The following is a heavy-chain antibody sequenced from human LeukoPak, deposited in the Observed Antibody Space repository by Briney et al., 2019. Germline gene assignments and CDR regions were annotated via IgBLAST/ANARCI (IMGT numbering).Heavy chain of an antibody. CDR2: IRGSGGST. CDR3: AKDKSGCLFDY. V-gene: IGHV3-23*01. CDR1: GXXXXSYD. D-gene: IGHD3-3*01. J-gene: IGHJ4*02. Sequence: GXXXXSYDMSWVRQAPGKGVEWVSDIRGSGGSTYYADSVKGRFTISRDNSKNTLYLQMNSLRAEDTAVYYCAKDKSGCLFDYWGQGTLVTVSS.